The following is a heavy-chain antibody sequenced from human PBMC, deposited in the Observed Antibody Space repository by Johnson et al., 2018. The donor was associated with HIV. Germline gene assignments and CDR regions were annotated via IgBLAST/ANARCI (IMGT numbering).Heavy chain of an antibody. Sequence: VQLVESGGGLVQPGGSLRLSCAVSGFTFSNYWMHWVRQAPGKGLVWVSRVNNDGGDTIYADSVKGRFTISRDNAKNTLYLQMNSLRAEDTAMYFCAGGYGSGSGDAFDIWGQGTMVTVSS. J-gene: IGHJ3*02. D-gene: IGHD3-10*01. CDR1: GFTFSNYW. CDR3: AGGYGSGSGDAFDI. V-gene: IGHV3-74*02. CDR2: VNNDGGDT.